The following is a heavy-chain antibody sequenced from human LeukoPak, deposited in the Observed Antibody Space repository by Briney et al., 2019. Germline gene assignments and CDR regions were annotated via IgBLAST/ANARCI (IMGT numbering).Heavy chain of an antibody. V-gene: IGHV3-49*04. Sequence: TGGSLRLSCAASGFTFSGSAIHWVRQAPGKGLEWVGFIRSKAYGGTTEYAASVKGRFTISRDDSKSIAYLQMNSLKTEDTAVYYCTRYHYDTSGYYYLNYWGQGTLVTVSS. J-gene: IGHJ4*02. CDR1: GFTFSGSA. CDR3: TRYHYDTSGYYYLNY. CDR2: IRSKAYGGTT. D-gene: IGHD3-22*01.